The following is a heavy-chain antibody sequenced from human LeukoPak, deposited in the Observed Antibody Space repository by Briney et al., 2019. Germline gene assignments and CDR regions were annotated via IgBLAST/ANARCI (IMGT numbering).Heavy chain of an antibody. CDR2: ISSSSSYI. Sequence: GGSLRLSCAASGFTFSSYSMNWVRQAPGKGLEWVSSISSSSSYIYYADSVKGRFTISRDNAKNSLHLQMNSLRAEDAAVYYCARVVSWFGDFGMDVWGQGTTVTVSS. J-gene: IGHJ6*02. CDR1: GFTFSSYS. CDR3: ARVVSWFGDFGMDV. V-gene: IGHV3-21*01. D-gene: IGHD3-10*01.